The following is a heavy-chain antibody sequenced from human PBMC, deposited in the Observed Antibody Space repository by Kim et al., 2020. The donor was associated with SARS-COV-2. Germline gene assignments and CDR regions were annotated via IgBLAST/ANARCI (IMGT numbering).Heavy chain of an antibody. CDR3: AREVNCSGGSCYSAGVLDY. CDR1: GYTFTGYY. D-gene: IGHD2-15*01. J-gene: IGHJ4*02. CDR2: INPNSGGT. Sequence: ASVKVSCKASGYTFTGYYMHWVRQAPGQGLEWMGWINPNSGGTNYAQKFQGWVTMTRDTSISTAYMELSRLRSDDMAVYYCAREVNCSGGSCYSAGVLDYWGQGTLVTVSS. V-gene: IGHV1-2*04.